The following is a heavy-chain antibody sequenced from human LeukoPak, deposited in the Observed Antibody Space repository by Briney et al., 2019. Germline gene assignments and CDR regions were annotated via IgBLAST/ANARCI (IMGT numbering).Heavy chain of an antibody. CDR1: SGSISSYY. J-gene: IGHJ5*02. Sequence: SETLSLTCTVSSGSISSYYWSWIRQPPGKGLEWIGYIYTSGSTNYNPSLKSRVTISVDASKNQFSLKLSSVTAADTAVYYCARHDTTRWFDPWGQGTLVTVSS. V-gene: IGHV4-4*09. D-gene: IGHD1-1*01. CDR3: ARHDTTRWFDP. CDR2: IYTSGST.